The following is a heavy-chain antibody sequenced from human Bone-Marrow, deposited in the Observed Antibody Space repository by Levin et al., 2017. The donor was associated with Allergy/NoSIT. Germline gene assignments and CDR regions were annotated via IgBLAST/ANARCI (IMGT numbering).Heavy chain of an antibody. CDR2: ISYDGSNK. J-gene: IGHJ4*02. Sequence: GESLKISCAASGFTFSSYGMHWVRQAPGKGLEWVAVISYDGSNKYYADSVKGRFTISRDNSKNTLYLQMNSLRAEDTAVYYCAKLSNYYDSSGYPVDYWGQGTLVTVSS. CDR1: GFTFSSYG. CDR3: AKLSNYYDSSGYPVDY. D-gene: IGHD3-22*01. V-gene: IGHV3-30*18.